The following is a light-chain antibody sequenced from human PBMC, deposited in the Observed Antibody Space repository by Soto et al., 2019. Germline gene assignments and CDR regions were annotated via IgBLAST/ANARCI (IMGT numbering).Light chain of an antibody. J-gene: IGKJ1*01. CDR3: QQYNNRIT. Sequence: EIVMTQSPATLSVSPGERATLSCRASQSVSSNLAWYQQKPGQAPRLLIYGASTRATGIPARFSGSGSGTEFTLTISSLQSEDFAVDYCQQYNNRITFCQGTKVDIK. V-gene: IGKV3-15*01. CDR1: QSVSSN. CDR2: GAS.